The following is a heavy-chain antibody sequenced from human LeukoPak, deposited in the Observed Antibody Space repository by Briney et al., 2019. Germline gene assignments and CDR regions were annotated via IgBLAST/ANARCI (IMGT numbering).Heavy chain of an antibody. CDR3: ARASWLEQTSYFDY. CDR2: INPNSGGT. J-gene: IGHJ4*02. Sequence: ASVKASCKASGYTFTGYYMHWVRQAPGQGLEWMGWINPNSGGTNYAQKFQGRVTMTRDTSISTAYMELSRLRSDDTAVYYCARASWLEQTSYFDYWGQGTLITVSS. V-gene: IGHV1-2*02. D-gene: IGHD1/OR15-1a*01. CDR1: GYTFTGYY.